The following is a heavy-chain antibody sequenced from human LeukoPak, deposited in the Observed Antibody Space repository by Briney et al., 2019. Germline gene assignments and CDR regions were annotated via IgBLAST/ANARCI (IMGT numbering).Heavy chain of an antibody. CDR3: ARGLPRSGSRSMDV. V-gene: IGHV4-59*01. J-gene: IGHJ6*04. D-gene: IGHD1-26*01. Sequence: SETLSLTCTVSGGSISSYYWSWIRQPPGKGLEWIGYIYYSGSTNYNPSLKSRVTISVDTSKNQFSLKLSSVTAADTAVYYCARGLPRSGSRSMDVWGKGTTVTVSS. CDR1: GGSISSYY. CDR2: IYYSGST.